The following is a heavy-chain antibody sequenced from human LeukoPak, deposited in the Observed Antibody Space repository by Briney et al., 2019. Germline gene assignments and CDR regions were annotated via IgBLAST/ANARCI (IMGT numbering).Heavy chain of an antibody. CDR2: INHSGST. Sequence: PSETLSLTCAVYGGSFSGYYWSWIRQPPGKGLEWIGEINHSGSTNYNPSLKSRVTISVDTSKNQFSLKLSSVTAADTAVYYCAREVTMIVVVTKDPTGYFDYWGQGTLVTVSS. J-gene: IGHJ4*02. CDR3: AREVTMIVVVTKDPTGYFDY. V-gene: IGHV4-34*01. D-gene: IGHD3-22*01. CDR1: GGSFSGYY.